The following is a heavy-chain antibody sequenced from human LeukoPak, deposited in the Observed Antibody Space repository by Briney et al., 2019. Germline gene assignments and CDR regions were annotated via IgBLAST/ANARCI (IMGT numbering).Heavy chain of an antibody. D-gene: IGHD3-22*01. CDR2: IYHSGST. CDR1: GGSISSGGYS. CDR3: ARGPAFMYYYDSSGYTPLSRYYYGMDV. V-gene: IGHV4-30-2*01. J-gene: IGHJ6*02. Sequence: SETLSLTCAVSGGSISSGGYSWSWIRQPPGKGLEWIGYIYHSGSTYYNPSLKSRVTISVDRSKNQFSLKLSSVTAADTAVYYCARGPAFMYYYDSSGYTPLSRYYYGMDVWGQGTTVTVSS.